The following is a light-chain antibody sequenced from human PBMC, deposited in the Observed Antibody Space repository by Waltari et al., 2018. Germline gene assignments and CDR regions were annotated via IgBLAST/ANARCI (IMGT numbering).Light chain of an antibody. Sequence: SSELTQDPAVSVALGQTVRITCQGDRLRSFYASWYQQRPGQAPILVLYGQNNRPSGIPDRFSGSTSGNTASLTITRAQAEDEGDYFCHSRDTTSTRLFGGGTRVTV. CDR2: GQN. CDR3: HSRDTTSTRL. J-gene: IGLJ2*01. CDR1: RLRSFY. V-gene: IGLV3-19*01.